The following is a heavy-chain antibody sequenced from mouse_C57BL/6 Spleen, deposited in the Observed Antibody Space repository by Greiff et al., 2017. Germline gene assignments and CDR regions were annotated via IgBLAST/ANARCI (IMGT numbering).Heavy chain of an antibody. CDR2: IFPGSGGT. CDR3: ARSLYYYAMDY. J-gene: IGHJ4*01. Sequence: VQLQQSGPELVKPGASVKISCKASGYTFTGYYINWVKQRPGQGLEWIGWIFPGSGGTYYNETFKGKATLTVDKSSSTAYILLSSLTSEDSAVYFCARSLYYYAMDYWGQGTSVTVSS. V-gene: IGHV1-75*01. CDR1: GYTFTGYY.